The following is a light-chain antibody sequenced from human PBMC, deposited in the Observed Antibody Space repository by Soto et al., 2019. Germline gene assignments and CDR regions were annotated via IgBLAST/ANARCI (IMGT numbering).Light chain of an antibody. V-gene: IGLV4-69*01. CDR1: SGHSSYA. J-gene: IGLJ2*01. CDR2: LNNDGSH. CDR3: QTWGTGFQV. Sequence: QSVLTQSPSASASLGASVKLTCTLSSGHSSYAIAWHQKQPGKGPRYLMDLNNDGSHTKGDGIPDRFSGSSSGAERYLIISSLQSEDEADYYCQTWGTGFQVFGGGTQRPS.